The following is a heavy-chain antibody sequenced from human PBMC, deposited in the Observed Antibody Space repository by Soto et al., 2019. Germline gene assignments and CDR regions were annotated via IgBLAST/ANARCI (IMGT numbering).Heavy chain of an antibody. CDR1: GFTFSSYS. Sequence: GGFLRLSCAASGFTFSSYSMNWVRQAPGKGLEWVSYISSSSSTIYYADSVKGRFTISRDNAKNSLYLQMNSLRAEDTAVYYCARDLILGYYYYYMDVWGKGTTVTVSS. D-gene: IGHD2-15*01. V-gene: IGHV3-48*01. CDR3: ARDLILGYYYYYMDV. CDR2: ISSSSSTI. J-gene: IGHJ6*03.